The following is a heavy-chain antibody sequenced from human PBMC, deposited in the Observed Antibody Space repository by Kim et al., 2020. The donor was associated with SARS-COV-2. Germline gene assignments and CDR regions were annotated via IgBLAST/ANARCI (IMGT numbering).Heavy chain of an antibody. CDR2: ITASGGST. CDR1: GFTFSNYA. D-gene: IGHD3-10*01. CDR3: ARRITMIRGVAVSGMDV. Sequence: GGSLRLSCAAYGFTFSNYAMTWVRQAPGRGLEWVSSITASGGSTYSADSVKGRFRISRDNSKNTMYAQTNSLRAADTAVYYCARRITMIRGVAVSGMDVWGQGNTVTVSS. V-gene: IGHV3-23*01. J-gene: IGHJ6*02.